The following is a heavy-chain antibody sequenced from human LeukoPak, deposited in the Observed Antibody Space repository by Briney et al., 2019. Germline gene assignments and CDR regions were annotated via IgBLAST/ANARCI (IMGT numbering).Heavy chain of an antibody. CDR1: GGTFSSYA. V-gene: IGHV1-69*01. CDR3: ARDRRGDGYAGY. J-gene: IGHJ4*02. D-gene: IGHD5-12*01. CDR2: IIPIFGTA. Sequence: SVKISCKASGGTFSSYAISWVRQAPGQGLEWMGGIIPIFGTANYAQKFQGRVTITADESTSTAYMELSSLRSEDTAVYYCARDRRGDGYAGYWGQGTLVTVSS.